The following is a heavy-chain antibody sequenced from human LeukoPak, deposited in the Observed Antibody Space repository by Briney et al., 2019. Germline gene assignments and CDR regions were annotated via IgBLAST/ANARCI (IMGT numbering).Heavy chain of an antibody. CDR1: GFTFSSYA. V-gene: IGHV3-23*01. Sequence: PGGSLRLSCAASGFTFSSYAMSWVRQAPGKGLEWVSAISGSGGSTYYADSVKGRFTISRDNSKNTLYLQMNSLRAEDTAVYYCAKDGEPDYYDSRGYMSAFDIWGQGTMVTVSS. J-gene: IGHJ3*02. CDR2: ISGSGGST. CDR3: AKDGEPDYYDSRGYMSAFDI. D-gene: IGHD3-22*01.